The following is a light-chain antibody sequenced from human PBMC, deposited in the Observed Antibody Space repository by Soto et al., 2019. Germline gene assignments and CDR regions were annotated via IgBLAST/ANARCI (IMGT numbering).Light chain of an antibody. J-gene: IGKJ1*01. V-gene: IGKV1-39*01. Sequence: DIQVTQSPSSLSASVGDRVTITCRASQSIGTYLNWYHQKPGKAPQLLIYGASTLQSGVPSRFSASGSGTTFPLHNHSPPTEDFGTYSCQQSYSTPTFGQGTKVEIK. CDR2: GAS. CDR3: QQSYSTPT. CDR1: QSIGTY.